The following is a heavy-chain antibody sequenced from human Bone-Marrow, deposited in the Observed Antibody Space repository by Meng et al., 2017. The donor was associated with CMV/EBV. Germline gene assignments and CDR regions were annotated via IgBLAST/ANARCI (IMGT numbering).Heavy chain of an antibody. Sequence: ASVKVSCKAFGYSFSNYYIHWVRQAPGQGLEWMGIINPSGGNTVYAQKFQGRVSMTRDTSTSTMYMELRSLKSEDTAVYSCARGAGGVDITRAEPFDSWGQGTLVTVSS. CDR2: INPSGGNT. CDR1: GYSFSNYY. J-gene: IGHJ4*02. V-gene: IGHV1-46*01. CDR3: ARGAGGVDITRAEPFDS. D-gene: IGHD3-3*01.